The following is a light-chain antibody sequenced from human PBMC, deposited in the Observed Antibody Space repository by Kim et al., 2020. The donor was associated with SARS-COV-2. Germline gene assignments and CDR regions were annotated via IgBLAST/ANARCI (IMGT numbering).Light chain of an antibody. CDR1: QSVDSRY. V-gene: IGKV3-20*01. J-gene: IGKJ2*01. Sequence: EIVLTQSPGTLSLSPGERATLSCRASQSVDSRYLAWYQQKPGQAPRLLIPAISSRATGIPDRFSGSGSGTAFTLTISRLEPDDFAVYYCQHYGGSPRYSFGQGTKLEI. CDR2: AIS. CDR3: QHYGGSPRYS.